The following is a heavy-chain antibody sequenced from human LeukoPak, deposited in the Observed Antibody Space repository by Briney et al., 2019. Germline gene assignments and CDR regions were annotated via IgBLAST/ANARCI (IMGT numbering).Heavy chain of an antibody. J-gene: IGHJ4*02. CDR3: ACSGSYFFDY. CDR1: GFTFSSYG. V-gene: IGHV3-23*01. CDR2: ISGSGGST. D-gene: IGHD3-10*02. Sequence: GGTLRLSCAASGFTFSSYGMSWVRQAPGKGLEWVSAISGSGGSTYYADSVKGRFTISRDNSKNTLYLQMNSLRAEDTAVYYCACSGSYFFDYWGQGTLVTVSS.